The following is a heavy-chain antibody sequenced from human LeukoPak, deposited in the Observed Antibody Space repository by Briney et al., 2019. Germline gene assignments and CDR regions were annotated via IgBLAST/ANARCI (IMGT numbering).Heavy chain of an antibody. CDR3: AKGYSSSRNWVCFDY. Sequence: PGGSLRLSCAASGITSSSYAMSWVRQAPGRGLEWVSAISGSGGSTYYADSVKGRFTISRDNSKNTLYLQMNSLRAEDTAVYYCAKGYSSSRNWVCFDYWGQGTLVTVSS. CDR2: ISGSGGST. J-gene: IGHJ4*02. CDR1: GITSSSYA. D-gene: IGHD6-13*01. V-gene: IGHV3-23*01.